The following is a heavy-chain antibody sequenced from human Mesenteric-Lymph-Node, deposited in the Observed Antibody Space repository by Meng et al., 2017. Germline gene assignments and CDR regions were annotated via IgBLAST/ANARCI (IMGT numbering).Heavy chain of an antibody. CDR2: ISGSGGST. D-gene: IGHD4-17*01. V-gene: IGHV3-23*04. Sequence: VELGGGLVQPGGSLVLSCAASGLNFSSYAMSWVRQAPGKGLEWVSAISGSGGSTYYADSVQGRFTISRDNSKNTLYLQMNSLRAEDTAVYYCAKEKWDYGDYAYWGQGTLVTVSS. J-gene: IGHJ4*02. CDR1: GLNFSSYA. CDR3: AKEKWDYGDYAY.